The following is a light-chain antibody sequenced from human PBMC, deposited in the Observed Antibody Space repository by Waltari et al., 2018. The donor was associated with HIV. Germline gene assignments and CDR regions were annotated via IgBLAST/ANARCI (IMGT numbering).Light chain of an antibody. J-gene: IGLJ2*01. V-gene: IGLV3-21*02. CDR3: QVWDTISDHRV. CDR1: NIGSKT. CDR2: DDR. Sequence: SSVLTQPPSVSVAPGQTARLTCGGDNIGSKTVHWYQQKPSQAPLVVVYDDRDRPAGIPERFSGSNSGNTATLTINRVEAGDEADYYCQVWDTISDHRVFGGGTKLTVL.